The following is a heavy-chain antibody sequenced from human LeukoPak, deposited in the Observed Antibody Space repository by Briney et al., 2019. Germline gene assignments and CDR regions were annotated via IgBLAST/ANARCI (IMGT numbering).Heavy chain of an antibody. J-gene: IGHJ3*02. D-gene: IGHD4-17*01. Sequence: GASVKVSCKASGYTLTGYYTHWVRQAPGQGLEWMGWINPNSGGTNYAQKFQGRVTMTRDTSISTAYMELSWLRSEDTAVYYCARDDDYASSSDAFDIWGQGTMVTVSS. CDR3: ARDDDYASSSDAFDI. CDR1: GYTLTGYY. V-gene: IGHV1-2*02. CDR2: INPNSGGT.